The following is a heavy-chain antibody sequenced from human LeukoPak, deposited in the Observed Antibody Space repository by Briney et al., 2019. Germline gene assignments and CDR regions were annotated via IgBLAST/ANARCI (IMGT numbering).Heavy chain of an antibody. V-gene: IGHV3-66*03. CDR1: GFRVSDYY. CDR3: ARDRAANQDWVEFDP. Sequence: GGSLRLSCAVSGFRVSDYYTSWVRQAPGKGLEWVGLIRDSGEAFYADFARGRFAISRDESENTLYLQMNSLSVEDTAVYFCARDRAANQDWVEFDPWGQGTPVIVSS. J-gene: IGHJ5*02. CDR2: IRDSGEA. D-gene: IGHD3/OR15-3a*01.